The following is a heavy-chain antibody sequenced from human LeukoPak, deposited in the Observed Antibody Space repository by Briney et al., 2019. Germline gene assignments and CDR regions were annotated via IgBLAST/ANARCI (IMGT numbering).Heavy chain of an antibody. J-gene: IGHJ4*02. CDR3: ARNSRGGSYFDN. D-gene: IGHD1-26*01. V-gene: IGHV4-59*01. Sequence: SETVSLTCTVSGGSISSYYRSWIRQPPGKGLEWIGHIHYSGSTNYNPSLKSRVTISVDTSKNQFSLKLSSVTAADTAVYYCARNSRGGSYFDNWGQGTLVTVSS. CDR1: GGSISSYY. CDR2: IHYSGST.